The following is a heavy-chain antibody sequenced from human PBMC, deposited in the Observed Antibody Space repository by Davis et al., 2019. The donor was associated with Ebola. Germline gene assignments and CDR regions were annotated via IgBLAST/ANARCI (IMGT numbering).Heavy chain of an antibody. CDR1: GYTFTSYD. CDR2: LIPNSGDT. J-gene: IGHJ6*04. CDR3: AKSGLSFGVVKYHYGMDV. V-gene: IGHV1-8*01. Sequence: AASVKVSCKASGYTFTSYDINWVLQAAGQGLEWMGRLIPNSGDTVYAQKFQGRVTVTRNTSITTAYMELSSLRAEDTAVYYCAKSGLSFGVVKYHYGMDVWGKGTTVTTSS. D-gene: IGHD3-3*01.